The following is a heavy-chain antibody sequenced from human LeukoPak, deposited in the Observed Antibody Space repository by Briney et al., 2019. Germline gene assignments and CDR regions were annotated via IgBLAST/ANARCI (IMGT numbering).Heavy chain of an antibody. CDR1: GFTFSSYG. J-gene: IGHJ3*02. CDR2: IRYDGSNK. CDR3: ARDPRENPPPVAFDI. V-gene: IGHV3-30*02. Sequence: PGGSLRLSCAASGFTFSSYGMHWVRQAPGKGLERVAFIRYDGSNKYYADSVKGRFTISRDNAKNSLYLQMNSLRAEDTAVYYCARDPRENPPPVAFDIWGQGTMVTVSS.